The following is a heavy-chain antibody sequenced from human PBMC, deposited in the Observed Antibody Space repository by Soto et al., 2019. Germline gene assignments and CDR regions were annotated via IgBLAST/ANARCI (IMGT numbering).Heavy chain of an antibody. V-gene: IGHV1-18*01. D-gene: IGHD4-4*01. CDR3: ARVNYSPPYYYYYGMDV. J-gene: IGHJ6*02. CDR1: GYTFTSYG. Sequence: QVQLVQSGAEVKKPGASVKVSCKASGYTFTSYGISWVLQAPGQGLEWMGWISAYNGNTNYAKKLQFRVTMNTDTSTSTAYMELRSPRSDDTAVYYCARVNYSPPYYYYYGMDVWGQWTTVTVSS. CDR2: ISAYNGNT.